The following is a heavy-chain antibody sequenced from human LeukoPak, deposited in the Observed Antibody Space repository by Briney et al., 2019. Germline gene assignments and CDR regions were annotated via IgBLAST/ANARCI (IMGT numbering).Heavy chain of an antibody. V-gene: IGHV3-11*04. CDR2: ISSSGGTI. CDR1: GFTFSDYY. Sequence: GGSLRLSCAASGFTFSDYYMSWIRQAPGKGLEWVSYISSSGGTIYYADSVKGRFTISRDNAKNSLYLQMNSLRAEDTAVYYCARGWDYYDSSGYSVRPIDYWGQGTLVTVSS. CDR3: ARGWDYYDSSGYSVRPIDY. D-gene: IGHD3-22*01. J-gene: IGHJ4*02.